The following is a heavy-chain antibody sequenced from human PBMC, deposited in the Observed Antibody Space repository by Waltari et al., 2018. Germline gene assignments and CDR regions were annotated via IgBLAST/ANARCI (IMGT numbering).Heavy chain of an antibody. D-gene: IGHD2-21*02. Sequence: QVQLQQWGAGLLKPSATLSLTCAVYGGSFSGYYWTWTRQPPGKGLEWIGEINHSGSTNYNPSLKSRVTISVDTSKNQFSLKLSSVTAADTAVYYCARASVVVTAGDYWGQGTLVTVSS. CDR3: ARASVVVTAGDY. CDR2: INHSGST. J-gene: IGHJ4*02. CDR1: GGSFSGYY. V-gene: IGHV4-34*01.